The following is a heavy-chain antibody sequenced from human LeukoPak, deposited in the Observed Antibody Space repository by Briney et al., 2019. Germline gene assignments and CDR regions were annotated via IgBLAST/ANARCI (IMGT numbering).Heavy chain of an antibody. J-gene: IGHJ5*02. CDR3: ARDRLRDYDFWSGPANWFDP. D-gene: IGHD3-3*01. Sequence: SETLSLTCTVSGGSIRSDYWSWIRQPPGKGLEWIGCFFYSGSTNYNPSLKSRVTMSVDTSKNQFSLKLSSVTAADTAVYYCARDRLRDYDFWSGPANWFDPWGQGTLVTVSS. CDR2: FFYSGST. CDR1: GGSIRSDY. V-gene: IGHV4-59*12.